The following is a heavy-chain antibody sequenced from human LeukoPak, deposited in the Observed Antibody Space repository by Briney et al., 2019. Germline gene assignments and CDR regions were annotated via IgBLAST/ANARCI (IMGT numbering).Heavy chain of an antibody. D-gene: IGHD6-19*01. Sequence: SETLSLTCTVSGYSISSGYYWGWIRQPPGKGLEWIGSIYHSGSTYYNPSLKSRVTISVDTSKNQFSLKLSSVTAADTAVYYCARNGAVAAPARPDWFDPWGQGTLVTVSS. J-gene: IGHJ5*02. CDR3: ARNGAVAAPARPDWFDP. CDR1: GYSISSGYY. V-gene: IGHV4-38-2*02. CDR2: IYHSGST.